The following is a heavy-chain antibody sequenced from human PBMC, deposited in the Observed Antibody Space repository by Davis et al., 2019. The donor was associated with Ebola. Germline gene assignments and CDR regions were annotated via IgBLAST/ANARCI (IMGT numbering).Heavy chain of an antibody. CDR1: GYTFNSSD. CDR2: MNPNSGNT. Sequence: AASVKVSCKASGYTFNSSDINWVRQATGQGLEWMGWMNPNSGNTGYAQKFQGRITMSRNTSIGTAYMELSSLRSEDTAVYYCARGDNNYLYGYYYYGMDVWGQGTTVTVSS. J-gene: IGHJ6*02. CDR3: ARGDNNYLYGYYYYGMDV. V-gene: IGHV1-8*01. D-gene: IGHD4-11*01.